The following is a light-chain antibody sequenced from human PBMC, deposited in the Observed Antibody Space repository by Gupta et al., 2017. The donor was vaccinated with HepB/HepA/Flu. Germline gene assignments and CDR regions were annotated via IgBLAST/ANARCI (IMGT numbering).Light chain of an antibody. CDR1: NIGSKS. CDR2: DDA. J-gene: IGLJ3*02. Sequence: SSVLTQPPSGSVAPGKTASLTCGGNNIGSKSVHWYQQKPGQAPVLVVYDDADRPPGIPDRFSGSNSGNTATLTISRVEAGDEADYYCQVWDSNTDHVVFGGGTKLTVL. V-gene: IGLV3-21*03. CDR3: QVWDSNTDHVV.